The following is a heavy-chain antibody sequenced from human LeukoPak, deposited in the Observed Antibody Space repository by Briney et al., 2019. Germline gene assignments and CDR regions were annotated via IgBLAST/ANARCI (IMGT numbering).Heavy chain of an antibody. CDR1: GDSMRSYY. V-gene: IGHV4-59*08. D-gene: IGHD3-3*01. J-gene: IGHJ5*02. CDR3: ARHLAEITIFGVVIPNWSDP. CDR2: VYYSGST. Sequence: SETLSLTCSVSGDSMRSYYWNWMRQSPGKGLEWTAYVYYSGSTKYNPSLKSRVTILVDTSKNQFSLKLSSVTAADTAVYYCARHLAEITIFGVVIPNWSDPWGQGTLVTVSS.